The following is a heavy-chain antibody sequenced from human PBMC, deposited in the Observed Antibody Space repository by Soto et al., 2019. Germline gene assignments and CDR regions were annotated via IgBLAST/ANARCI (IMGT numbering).Heavy chain of an antibody. D-gene: IGHD6-19*01. Sequence: QITLKESGPTLEKPTQTLTLTCTFSGFSLSTSGVGVGWIRQPPGKALEWLAFIYWNDDKRYSPSLKSRLTIPKDTSKNQVVLTMTNMDPVDTATYYCAHSRSGSRGWYFFDFWGQGTLVTVSP. V-gene: IGHV2-5*01. J-gene: IGHJ4*02. CDR3: AHSRSGSRGWYFFDF. CDR2: IYWNDDK. CDR1: GFSLSTSGVG.